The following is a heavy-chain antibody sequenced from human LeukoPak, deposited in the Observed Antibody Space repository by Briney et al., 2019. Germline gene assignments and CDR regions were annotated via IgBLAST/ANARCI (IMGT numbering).Heavy chain of an antibody. J-gene: IGHJ4*01. CDR3: VTTSSWYRPFDY. V-gene: IGHV5-51*01. CDR2: IYPGDSDT. Sequence: GESLKISCMCAGYIFTCYWLGWLRQLPGKGLAWMGVIYPGDSDTSYNPSFQGQVTLPADKSISTYYLQGSSLKASHTHMYDCVTTSSWYRPFDYLGQGTLVIVFS. CDR1: GYIFTCYW. D-gene: IGHD6-13*01.